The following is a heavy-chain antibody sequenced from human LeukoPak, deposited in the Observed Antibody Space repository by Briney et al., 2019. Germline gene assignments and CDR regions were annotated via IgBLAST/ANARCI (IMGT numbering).Heavy chain of an antibody. D-gene: IGHD4-23*01. CDR3: ARHRGKTTVVTLPGYYYYMDV. CDR2: IYYSGGT. V-gene: IGHV4-39*01. Sequence: PSETLSLTCTVSGGSISSSSYYWGWIRQPPGKGLEWIGSIYYSGGTYYNPSLKSRVTISVDTSKNQFSLKLSSVTAADTAVYYCARHRGKTTVVTLPGYYYYMDVWGKGTTVTVSS. CDR1: GGSISSSSYY. J-gene: IGHJ6*03.